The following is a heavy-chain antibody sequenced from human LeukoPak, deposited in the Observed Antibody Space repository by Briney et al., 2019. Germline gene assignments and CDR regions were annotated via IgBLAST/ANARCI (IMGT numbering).Heavy chain of an antibody. CDR2: ISWDGRNM. CDR1: GFSLDDYA. V-gene: IGHV3-9*01. D-gene: IGHD1-26*01. CDR3: IKDMGFDLLKDAFDL. J-gene: IGHJ3*01. Sequence: PGGSLRLSCAASGFSLDDYAMHWVRQAPGQGLEWVSSISWDGRNMAYAASVKGRFTISRDNAQNSLYLQMYSLKIDDTAFYYCIKDMGFDLLKDAFDLSGQGMLVTVSS.